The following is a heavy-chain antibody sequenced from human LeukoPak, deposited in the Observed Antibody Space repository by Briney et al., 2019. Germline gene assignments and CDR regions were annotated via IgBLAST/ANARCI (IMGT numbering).Heavy chain of an antibody. CDR3: TTRACHAGGCSSSFYYYYGLHF. V-gene: IGHV1-69*13. D-gene: IGHD3-16*01. Sequence: SVKVSCKASENSISNYAVSWVRQAPGQGFEWMGGIIPIFGTADYAQKFQGRVTIAADQSTSTTYMALSSLKSEDTATYYCTTRACHAGGCSSSFYYYYGLHFWGQGTTVSVSS. J-gene: IGHJ6*02. CDR1: ENSISNYA. CDR2: IIPIFGTA.